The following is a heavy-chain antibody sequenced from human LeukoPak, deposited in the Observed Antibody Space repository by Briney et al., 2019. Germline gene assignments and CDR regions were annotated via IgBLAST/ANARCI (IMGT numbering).Heavy chain of an antibody. CDR3: GRGHWGLDY. V-gene: IGHV3-11*01. J-gene: IGHJ4*02. CDR1: GFTFSDHY. Sequence: GGSLRLSCAVSGFTFSDHYMSWIRQAPGKGLEWVAYITQTGSSMSYSDSVKGRFTIFRDNARNSLYLQMGSLRPEDTAVYYCGRGHWGLDYWGQGTLLTVSS. D-gene: IGHD7-27*01. CDR2: ITQTGSSM.